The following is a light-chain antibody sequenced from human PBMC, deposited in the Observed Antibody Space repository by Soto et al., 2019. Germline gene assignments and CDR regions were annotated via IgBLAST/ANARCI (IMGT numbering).Light chain of an antibody. CDR2: DAS. V-gene: IGKV3-11*01. J-gene: IGKJ2*01. Sequence: EIVLTQFPATLSLSPGERATLSCRASQSVSSYLAWYQQKPGQAPRLLIYDASNRATGIPARFSGRGSGTDFTLTISSLEPEDFAVYYCQQRSNSYTFGQGTKLEIK. CDR3: QQRSNSYT. CDR1: QSVSSY.